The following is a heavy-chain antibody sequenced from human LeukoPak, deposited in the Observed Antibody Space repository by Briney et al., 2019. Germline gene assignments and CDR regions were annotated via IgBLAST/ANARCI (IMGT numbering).Heavy chain of an antibody. CDR1: GYTFTNYG. V-gene: IGHV1-18*01. D-gene: IGHD3-16*01. CDR2: ISAYNGNT. J-gene: IGHJ4*02. Sequence: ASVKVSCKASGYTFTNYGISWVRQAPGQGLEWMGWISAYNGNTNYAQKLQGRVTMTTDTSTSTAYMELRSLRSDDTAVYYCARDEGVTFGGVIQDWGQGTLVTVSS. CDR3: ARDEGVTFGGVIQD.